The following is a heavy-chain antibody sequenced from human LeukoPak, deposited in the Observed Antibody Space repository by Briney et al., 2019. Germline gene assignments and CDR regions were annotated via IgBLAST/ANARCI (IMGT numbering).Heavy chain of an antibody. CDR2: INPSGGVT. V-gene: IGHV1-46*01. J-gene: IGHJ6*02. CDR1: GYTFTDYY. D-gene: IGHD1-14*01. Sequence: GASVKVSRKASGYTFTDYYIHWVRQAPGQGLEWVGIINPSGGVTDYAQKFQGRVTVTSDTSSSTVYMELSSLTSEDTAVYYCARDGGSITGMDVWGQGTTVTVSS. CDR3: ARDGGSITGMDV.